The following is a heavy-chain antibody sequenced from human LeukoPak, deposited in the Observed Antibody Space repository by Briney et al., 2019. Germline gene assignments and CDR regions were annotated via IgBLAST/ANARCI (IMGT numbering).Heavy chain of an antibody. V-gene: IGHV3-23*01. CDR2: ISGSGGST. Sequence: PGGSLRLSCAASGFTFSNYGLSWVRQAPGKGLEWVSAISGSGGSTYYADSVKGRSTISRDNSKNTLYLQMNSLRAEDTAVYYCAKCILTGYYKGYMDVWGKGTTVTISS. CDR1: GFTFSNYG. J-gene: IGHJ6*03. CDR3: AKCILTGYYKGYMDV. D-gene: IGHD3-9*01.